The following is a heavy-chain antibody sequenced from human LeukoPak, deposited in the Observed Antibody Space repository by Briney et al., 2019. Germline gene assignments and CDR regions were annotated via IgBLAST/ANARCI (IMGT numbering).Heavy chain of an antibody. CDR3: AREEYDPYYYYGMDV. CDR1: GFTFSSYW. D-gene: IGHD3-3*01. V-gene: IGHV3-7*01. J-gene: IGHJ6*02. CDR2: IKQDGSEK. Sequence: PGGSLRLSCAASGFTFSSYWMSWVRQAPGKGLEWVANIKQDGSEKYYVDSVKGRFTISRDNAKNSLYLQMNSLRAEDTAVYYCAREEYDPYYYYGMDVWGQGTTVTVSS.